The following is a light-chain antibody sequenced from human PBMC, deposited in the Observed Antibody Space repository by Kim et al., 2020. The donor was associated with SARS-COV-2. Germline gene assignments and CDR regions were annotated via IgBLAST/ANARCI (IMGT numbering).Light chain of an antibody. CDR1: SLRSYC. J-gene: IGLJ7*01. Sequence: ALGQTVRITCQGDSLRSYCASWYQQKPGQAPVLVIYGKNNRPSGIPDRFSGSSSGNTASLTITGAQAEDEADYYCNSRDSSGNHAVFGGGTQLTVL. CDR3: NSRDSSGNHAV. CDR2: GKN. V-gene: IGLV3-19*01.